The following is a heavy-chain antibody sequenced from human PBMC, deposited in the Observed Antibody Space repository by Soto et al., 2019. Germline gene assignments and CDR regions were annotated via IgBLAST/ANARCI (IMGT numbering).Heavy chain of an antibody. V-gene: IGHV3-33*06. Sequence: ESGGGVVQPGRSLRLSCAASGFTFSSYGMHWVRQAPGKGLEWVAVIWYDGSNKYYADSVKGRFTISRDNSKNTLYLQMNSLRAEDTAVYYCAKQRGYSGYDLDYWGQGTLVTVSS. D-gene: IGHD5-12*01. J-gene: IGHJ4*02. CDR3: AKQRGYSGYDLDY. CDR2: IWYDGSNK. CDR1: GFTFSSYG.